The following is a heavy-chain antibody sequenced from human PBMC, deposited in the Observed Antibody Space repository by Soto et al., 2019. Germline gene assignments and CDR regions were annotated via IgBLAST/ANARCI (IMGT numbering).Heavy chain of an antibody. J-gene: IGHJ4*02. CDR1: GGTFSGHA. CDR3: ARGPNWGYRFDS. CDR2: LIPLFGTT. Sequence: QVQLVQSGAEVKKPGSSVKVSFEASGGTFSGHAISWVRQAPGQGPAWMGGLIPLFGTTQHAQNFQDRLTITADKSTSTAYMELTSLRFEDTAIYYCARGPNWGYRFDSWGQGTLVTVSS. V-gene: IGHV1-69*06. D-gene: IGHD7-27*01.